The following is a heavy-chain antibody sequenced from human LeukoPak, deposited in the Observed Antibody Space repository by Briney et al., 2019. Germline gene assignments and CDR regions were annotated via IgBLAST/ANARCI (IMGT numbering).Heavy chain of an antibody. Sequence: GGSLRLSCAASGFTFSSYGMHWVRQAPGKGLEWVAVIWYDGSNKYYADSVKGRFTFSRDNSKNTLYLQMNSLRAEDTAVYYCARGKAVAGPVDVWGQGTTVTVSS. CDR2: IWYDGSNK. V-gene: IGHV3-33*01. J-gene: IGHJ6*02. D-gene: IGHD6-19*01. CDR3: ARGKAVAGPVDV. CDR1: GFTFSSYG.